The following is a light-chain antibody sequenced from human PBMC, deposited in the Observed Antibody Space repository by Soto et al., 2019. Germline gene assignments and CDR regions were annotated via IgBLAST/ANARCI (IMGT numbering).Light chain of an antibody. Sequence: DIKMTQSPSSLSASVGDRVTITCRASQSISNYLQWYQHKSGQAPRLLVYAASSLHSGVPSRFSGSGSGTDFTLTISSLQPEDFATYYCQQTYNLPRTFGQGTKVDFK. V-gene: IGKV1-39*01. J-gene: IGKJ1*01. CDR3: QQTYNLPRT. CDR2: AAS. CDR1: QSISNY.